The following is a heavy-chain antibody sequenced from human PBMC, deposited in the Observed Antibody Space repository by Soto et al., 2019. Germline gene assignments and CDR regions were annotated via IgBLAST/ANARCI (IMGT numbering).Heavy chain of an antibody. CDR3: ARAVSEYSTLRAAFDI. J-gene: IGHJ3*02. CDR1: GGSISSSNW. V-gene: IGHV4-4*02. D-gene: IGHD6-6*01. Sequence: MPSETLSLTCAVSGGSISSSNWWSWVRQPPGKGLEWIGEIYHSGSTNYNPSLKSRVTISVDKSKNQFSLKLSSVTAADTAVYYCARAVSEYSTLRAAFDIWGQGTMVTVSS. CDR2: IYHSGST.